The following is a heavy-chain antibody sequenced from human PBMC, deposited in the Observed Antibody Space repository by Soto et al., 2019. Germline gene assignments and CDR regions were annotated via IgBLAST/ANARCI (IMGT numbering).Heavy chain of an antibody. J-gene: IGHJ6*03. CDR3: ARAYSDDYYYMAV. CDR2: ISSSSSYI. Sequence: EVQLVESGGGLVKPGGSMRLSCAASGFTFSSYSMNWVRQAPGKGMEWVSSISSSSSYIYYADSVKGRFTISRDNAMNYLYLQMNSLRSEDTAVYYCARAYSDDYYYMAVGGKVTTVTVSS. D-gene: IGHD2-15*01. CDR1: GFTFSSYS. V-gene: IGHV3-21*01.